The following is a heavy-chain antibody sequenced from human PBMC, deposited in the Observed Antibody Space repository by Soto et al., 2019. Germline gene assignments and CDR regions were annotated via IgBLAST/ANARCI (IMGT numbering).Heavy chain of an antibody. J-gene: IGHJ4*02. CDR1: DGSISTYY. V-gene: IGHV4-4*07. D-gene: IGHD3-3*01. CDR2: VYATGST. Sequence: SETLSLTCSVSDGSISTYYCNWIRQPAGKGLEWIGRVYATGSTDYDPSLRSRVAMSVDTSKKPFSLRLSSVTAADTAVYYCARGGHDFWSGPFGYWGQGAQVTVSS. CDR3: ARGGHDFWSGPFGY.